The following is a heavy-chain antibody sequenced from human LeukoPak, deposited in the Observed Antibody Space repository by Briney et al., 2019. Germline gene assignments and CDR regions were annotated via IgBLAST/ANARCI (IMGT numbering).Heavy chain of an antibody. CDR3: AREGRDGYNLKGGPDYGMDV. D-gene: IGHD5-24*01. V-gene: IGHV4-59*01. CDR2: IYYSGST. J-gene: IGHJ6*02. CDR1: GGSISSYY. Sequence: PSETLSLTCTVSGGSISSYYWSWIRQPLGKGLEWIRYIYYSGSTNYNPSLKSRVTISVDTSKNQFSLKPSSVTAADTAVYYCAREGRDGYNLKGGPDYGMDVWGQGTTVTVSS.